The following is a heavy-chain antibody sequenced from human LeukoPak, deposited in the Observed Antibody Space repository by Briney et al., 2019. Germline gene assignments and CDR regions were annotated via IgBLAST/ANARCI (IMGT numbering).Heavy chain of an antibody. CDR3: ARAIRGSSPFDY. V-gene: IGHV4-39*01. D-gene: IGHD6-6*01. CDR2: IYYSGST. J-gene: IGHJ4*02. CDR1: GGSISSSSYY. Sequence: SETLSLTCTVSGGSISSSSYYWGWIRQPPGKGLEWIGSIYYSGSTYYNPSLKSRVTISVDTSKNQFSLKLSSVTAADTAVYYCARAIRGSSPFDYWGQGTLVTVSS.